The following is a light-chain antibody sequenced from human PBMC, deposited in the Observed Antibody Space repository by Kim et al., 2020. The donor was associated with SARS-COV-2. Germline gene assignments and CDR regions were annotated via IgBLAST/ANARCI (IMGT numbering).Light chain of an antibody. Sequence: APVGDTVSISCGASERISACFAWCNQKHGKTPRVLISAVSRLRTGVPSRFSGGGYGRDITLTVSRVRPENIATYNCEKSKSVPLTFGARTRMGI. CDR1: ERISAC. CDR3: EKSKSVPLT. CDR2: AVS. J-gene: IGKJ5*01. V-gene: IGKV1-12*01.